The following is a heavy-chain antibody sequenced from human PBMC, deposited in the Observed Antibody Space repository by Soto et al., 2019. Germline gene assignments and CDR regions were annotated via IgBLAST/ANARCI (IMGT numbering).Heavy chain of an antibody. V-gene: IGHV4-34*01. J-gene: IGHJ3*02. CDR3: ARQSWTYYGAVDI. CDR1: GTSFSDYY. Sequence: QVQLQQWGAGLLKPSETLSLTCAVYGTSFSDYYWSWIRQPPGMGLQWIGEINHSGSTNYNPSLKSRVTISVDTSKNQLSLKLSSVTDADTAVYCCARQSWTYYGAVDIWGQGTMVTVSS. CDR2: INHSGST. D-gene: IGHD1-26*01.